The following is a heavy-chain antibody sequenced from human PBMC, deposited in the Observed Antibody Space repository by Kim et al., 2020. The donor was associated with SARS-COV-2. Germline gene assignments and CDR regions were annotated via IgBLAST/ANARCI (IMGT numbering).Heavy chain of an antibody. CDR2: ISWNSGSI. V-gene: IGHV3-9*01. D-gene: IGHD1-26*01. CDR1: GFTFDDYA. CDR3: AKERKWELPYY. Sequence: GGSLRLSCAASGFTFDDYAMHWVRQAPGKGLEWVSGISWNSGSIGYADSVKGRFTISRDNAKNSMYLQMNSLRAEDTALYYCAKERKWELPYYWGQGTLV. J-gene: IGHJ4*02.